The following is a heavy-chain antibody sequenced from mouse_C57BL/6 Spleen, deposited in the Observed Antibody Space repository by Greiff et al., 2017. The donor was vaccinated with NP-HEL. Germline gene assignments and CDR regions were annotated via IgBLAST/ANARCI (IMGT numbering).Heavy chain of an antibody. CDR2: ISSGGSYT. V-gene: IGHV5-6*01. CDR1: GFTFSSYG. J-gene: IGHJ2*01. CDR3: ARHGVDYLDY. Sequence: VQVVESGGDLVKPGGSLKLSCAASGFTFSSYGMSWVRQTPDKRLEWVATISSGGSYTYYPDSVKGRFTISRDNAKNTLYLQMSSLKSEDTAMYYCARHGVDYLDYWGQGTTLTVSS.